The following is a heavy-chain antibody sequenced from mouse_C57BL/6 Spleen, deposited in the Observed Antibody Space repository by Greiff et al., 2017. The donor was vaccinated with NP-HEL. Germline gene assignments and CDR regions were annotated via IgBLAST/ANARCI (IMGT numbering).Heavy chain of an antibody. CDR1: GYTFTDYE. CDR2: IDPETGGT. V-gene: IGHV1-15*01. J-gene: IGHJ4*01. D-gene: IGHD2-3*01. CDR3: TRGVTTYYYAMDY. Sequence: VQLQQSGAELVRPGASVTLSCKASGYTFTDYEMHWVKQTPVHGLEWIGAIDPETGGTAYNQKFKGKAILTADKSSSTAYMELRSLTSEDSAVYYCTRGVTTYYYAMDYWGQGTSVTVSS.